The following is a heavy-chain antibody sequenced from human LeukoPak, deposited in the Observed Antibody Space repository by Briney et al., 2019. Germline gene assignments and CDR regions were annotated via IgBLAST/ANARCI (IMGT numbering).Heavy chain of an antibody. CDR2: ISWNSGSI. CDR3: AKDKVAGYYYYYYMDV. J-gene: IGHJ6*03. CDR1: GFTFDDYA. Sequence: SGGSLGLSCAASGFTFDDYAMHWVRQAPGKGLEWVSGISWNSGSIGYADSVKGRFTISRDNAKNSLYLQMNSLRAEDTALYYCAKDKVAGYYYYYYMDVWGKGTTVTVSS. V-gene: IGHV3-9*01. D-gene: IGHD6-19*01.